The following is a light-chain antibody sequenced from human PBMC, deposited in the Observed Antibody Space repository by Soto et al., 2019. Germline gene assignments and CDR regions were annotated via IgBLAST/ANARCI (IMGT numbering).Light chain of an antibody. CDR2: DAS. V-gene: IGKV1-5*01. Sequence: DIQMTQSPSTLSASVGDRVTITCRASQSISSWLDWDQQKPGKAPKLLIYDASSLESGVPSRFSGSGSGTEFTLTISSLQPNDFATYYCQQYNSYSPETFGQGTKLDIK. J-gene: IGKJ2*01. CDR1: QSISSW. CDR3: QQYNSYSPET.